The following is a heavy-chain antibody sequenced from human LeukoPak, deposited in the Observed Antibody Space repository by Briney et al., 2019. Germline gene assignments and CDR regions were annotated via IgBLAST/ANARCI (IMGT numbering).Heavy chain of an antibody. CDR3: ARDPGPPYYYYMDV. V-gene: IGHV4-59*11. CDR1: GGSISSHY. CDR2: IYYSGST. Sequence: SETLSLTCTVSGGSISSHYWSWIRQPPGKGLEWIGYIYYSGSTNYNPSLKSRVTISVDTSKNQFSLKLSSVTAADTAMYYCARDPGPPYYYYMDVWGKGTTVTVSS. D-gene: IGHD1-1*01. J-gene: IGHJ6*03.